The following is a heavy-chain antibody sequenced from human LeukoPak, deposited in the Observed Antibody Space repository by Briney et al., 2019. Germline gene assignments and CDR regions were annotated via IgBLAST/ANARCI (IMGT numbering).Heavy chain of an antibody. CDR2: ISPYDGST. V-gene: IGHV1-18*01. Sequence: ASVKVSCKASGYTFITYGINWVRQAPGQGLEWMGWISPYDGSTNFAQNLQGRVTMTTDTITSTAFMELRSLRFEDTALYYCARDKAPRYIYGLGHWGQGTLVTVSS. J-gene: IGHJ4*02. D-gene: IGHD5-18*01. CDR3: ARDKAPRYIYGLGH. CDR1: GYTFITYG.